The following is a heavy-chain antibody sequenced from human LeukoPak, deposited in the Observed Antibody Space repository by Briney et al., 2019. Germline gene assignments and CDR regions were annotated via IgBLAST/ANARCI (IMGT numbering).Heavy chain of an antibody. J-gene: IGHJ1*01. Sequence: ASVKVSCKASGGTVTSYAISWVRQAPGQGLEWMGGIIPIFGTANYAQKFQGRVTITSDESTRTAYMELSSLRSEDTAVYYCARDRTYCGGDCYSEFQHWGQGTLVTVSS. CDR3: ARDRTYCGGDCYSEFQH. V-gene: IGHV1-69*13. CDR2: IIPIFGTA. D-gene: IGHD2-21*02. CDR1: GGTVTSYA.